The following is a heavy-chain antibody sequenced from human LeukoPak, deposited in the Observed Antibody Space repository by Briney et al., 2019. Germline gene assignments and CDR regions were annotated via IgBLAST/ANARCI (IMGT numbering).Heavy chain of an antibody. V-gene: IGHV1-69*05. CDR1: GGTFSSYA. CDR2: IIPIFGTA. Sequence: RGSSVNVSCQASGGTFSSYAISWVRQAPGQGLEWMGGIIPIFGTANYAQKFQGRVTITTDESTSTAYMELSSLRSEDTAVYYCARDMGYGSGSYSTGWFDPWGQGTLVTVSS. D-gene: IGHD3-10*01. J-gene: IGHJ5*02. CDR3: ARDMGYGSGSYSTGWFDP.